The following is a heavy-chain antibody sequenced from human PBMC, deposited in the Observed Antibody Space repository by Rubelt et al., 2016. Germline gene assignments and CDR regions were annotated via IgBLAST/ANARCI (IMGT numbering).Heavy chain of an antibody. CDR2: TYYRSKWYN. Sequence: QVRLQQSGSGLVRPSQTLSLTCAISGDSVSSNNAAWNWLRQSPSRGLEWLGRTYYRSKWYNDYAIFVKSRIIINPDKCKNQFSLQLDCRTPEDTAVYYCASGGARNFWGQGTLVTVSS. CDR3: ASGGARNF. V-gene: IGHV6-1*01. CDR1: GDSVSSNNAA. J-gene: IGHJ4*02.